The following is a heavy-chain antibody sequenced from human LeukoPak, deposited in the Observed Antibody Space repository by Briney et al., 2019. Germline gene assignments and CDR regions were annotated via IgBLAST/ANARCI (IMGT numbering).Heavy chain of an antibody. CDR3: AREGLLWFGELLTFDP. CDR1: GFTFSSYE. CDR2: ISSSGSTI. Sequence: GGSLRLSWAASGFTFSSYEINWVRQAPGKGLEWVSYISSSGSTIYYADSVKGRFTISRDNAKNSLYLQMNSLRAEDTAVYYCAREGLLWFGELLTFDPWGQGTLVTVSS. V-gene: IGHV3-48*03. J-gene: IGHJ5*02. D-gene: IGHD3-10*01.